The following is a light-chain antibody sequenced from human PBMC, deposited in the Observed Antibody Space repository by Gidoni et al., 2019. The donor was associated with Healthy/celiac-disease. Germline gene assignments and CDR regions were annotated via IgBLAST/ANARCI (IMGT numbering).Light chain of an antibody. CDR3: QQSYSTPRT. CDR1: QSISGY. Sequence: DIQMTQSPSSLSASVGDRVTITCRASQSISGYLNWYQRKPGKAPKRLIYAASSLQSGVPSRFSVGGSGTDFTLTISSLQPEDFATYYCQQSYSTPRTFGQGTKVEIK. CDR2: AAS. J-gene: IGKJ1*01. V-gene: IGKV1-39*01.